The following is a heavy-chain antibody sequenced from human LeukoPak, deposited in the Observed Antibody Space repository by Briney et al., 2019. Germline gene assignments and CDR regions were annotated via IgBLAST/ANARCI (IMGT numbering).Heavy chain of an antibody. CDR1: ARTFTSYT. J-gene: IGHJ6*02. D-gene: IGHD2-15*01. CDR2: IIPILGIA. V-gene: IGHV1-69*02. CDR3: ARAAGYCSGGSCYSGFCGMDV. Sequence: SVTVSCKAAARTFTSYTISWVRQAPGQGLEWMGRIIPILGIANYAQKLQGRVTIAADKSTSTAYMELSSLRSEDTAVYYCARAAGYCSGGSCYSGFCGMDVWGQGTTVTVSS.